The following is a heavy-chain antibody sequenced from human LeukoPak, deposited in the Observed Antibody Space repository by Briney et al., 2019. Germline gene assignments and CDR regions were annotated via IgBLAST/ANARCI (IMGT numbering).Heavy chain of an antibody. V-gene: IGHV3-30-3*01. CDR3: ARGIGYNRLDSFDI. CDR1: GFTFSSYA. CDR2: ISYDGSNK. D-gene: IGHD5-24*01. J-gene: IGHJ3*02. Sequence: PGGSRRLSCAASGFTFSSYAMNWVRQAPGKGLEWVAVISYDGSNKYYADSVKGRFTISRDNSKNTLYLQMNSLRAEDTAVYYYARGIGYNRLDSFDIWGQGTMVTVSS.